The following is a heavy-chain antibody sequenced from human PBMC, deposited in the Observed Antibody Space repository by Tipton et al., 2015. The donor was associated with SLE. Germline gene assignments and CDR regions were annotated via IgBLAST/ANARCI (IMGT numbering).Heavy chain of an antibody. J-gene: IGHJ1*01. D-gene: IGHD1-14*01. CDR3: ARGTYDFQH. V-gene: IGHV4-59*01. CDR2: NYYSGST. CDR1: GDSISSYY. Sequence: TLSLTCTVSGDSISSYYWSWIRQPPGKGLVWIGHNYYSGSTNYNPSLKSRVTISVDTSKNQFSLKLSSVTAADTAVYYCARGTYDFQHWGQGTLVTVSS.